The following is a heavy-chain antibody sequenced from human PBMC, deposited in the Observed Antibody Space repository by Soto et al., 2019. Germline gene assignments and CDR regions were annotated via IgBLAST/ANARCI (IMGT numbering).Heavy chain of an antibody. V-gene: IGHV4-31*03. Sequence: SETLSLTCTVSGDSISSGDYYWSWIRQHPGKGLEWIGYIYYSGSTSYNPSLKSRVTISVDTSKNQFSLRLSSVTAADTAVYYCARYLYHQGGMDVWGQGTTVTVSS. J-gene: IGHJ6*02. CDR1: GDSISSGDYY. CDR2: IYYSGST. D-gene: IGHD2-2*01. CDR3: ARYLYHQGGMDV.